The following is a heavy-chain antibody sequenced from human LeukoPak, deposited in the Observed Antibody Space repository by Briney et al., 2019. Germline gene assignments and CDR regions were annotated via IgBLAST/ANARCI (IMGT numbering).Heavy chain of an antibody. D-gene: IGHD1-14*01. CDR2: INGDGRRI. J-gene: IGHJ4*02. V-gene: IGHV3-74*03. Sequence: GGSLRLSCAASGFTFSSHWMHWVRQVPGKGPVWVSRINGDGRRITYADSVKGRFTISRDNAKNTLFLQMDSLRAEDTALYYCARDRPDGRTSFDYWGLGTLVTVSS. CDR1: GFTFSSHW. CDR3: ARDRPDGRTSFDY.